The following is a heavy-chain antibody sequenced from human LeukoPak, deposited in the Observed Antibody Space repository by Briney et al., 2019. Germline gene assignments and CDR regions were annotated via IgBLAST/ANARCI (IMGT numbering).Heavy chain of an antibody. CDR3: TRLLGPATGFGY. CDR2: VSNSGVST. J-gene: IGHJ4*02. CDR1: GFIFSTYA. D-gene: IGHD3-16*01. Sequence: GGSLRLSCAASGFIFSTYAMNWVRQAPGKGLEWISGVSNSGVSTNYAASVKGRFTISRDNARNTLFLQMNSLRAEDSAVYYCTRLLGPATGFGYWGQGTLVTVSS. V-gene: IGHV3-23*01.